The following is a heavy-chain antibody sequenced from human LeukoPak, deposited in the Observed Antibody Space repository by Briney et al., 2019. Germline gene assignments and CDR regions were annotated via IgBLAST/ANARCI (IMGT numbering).Heavy chain of an antibody. CDR2: IYYSGST. D-gene: IGHD3-22*01. J-gene: IGHJ4*02. CDR1: GYSISSGYY. Sequence: SETLSLTCTVSGYSISSGYYWGWIRQPPGKGLEWIGYIYYSGSTNYNPSLKSRVTISVDTSKNQFSLKLSSVTAADTAVYYCARRVLNYYDSSGHWDYWGQGTLVTVSS. CDR3: ARRVLNYYDSSGHWDY. V-gene: IGHV4-61*01.